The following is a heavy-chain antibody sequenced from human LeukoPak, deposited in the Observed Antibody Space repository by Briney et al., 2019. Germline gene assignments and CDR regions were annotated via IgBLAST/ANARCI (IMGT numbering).Heavy chain of an antibody. CDR2: INLNSVGT. J-gene: IGHJ6*02. Sequence: ASVTLSCKASGYTLTGYYMYWVRQAPGQGPEWMGWINLNSVGTNYAQKFQGRVTMTRDTSISTAYMELSRLRSDDTAVYFCARGPVAGQYGLDVWGQATAV. CDR3: ARGPVAGQYGLDV. D-gene: IGHD6-19*01. V-gene: IGHV1-2*02. CDR1: GYTLTGYY.